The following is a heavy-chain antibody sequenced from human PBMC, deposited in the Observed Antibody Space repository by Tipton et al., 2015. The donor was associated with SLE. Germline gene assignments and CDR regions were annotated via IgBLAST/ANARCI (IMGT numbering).Heavy chain of an antibody. CDR1: GGSISRFY. CDR2: MYYSGST. CDR3: ARDMGGPFDH. D-gene: IGHD3-16*01. J-gene: IGHJ4*02. V-gene: IGHV4-59*01. Sequence: GLVKPSETLSLTCTVSGGSISRFYWSWIRQPPGKGLEWIGYMYYSGSTNYNPSLKSRVSASVDTAKNQLSLKLASVTAADTAIYYCARDMGGPFDHWGQGTLVTVSS.